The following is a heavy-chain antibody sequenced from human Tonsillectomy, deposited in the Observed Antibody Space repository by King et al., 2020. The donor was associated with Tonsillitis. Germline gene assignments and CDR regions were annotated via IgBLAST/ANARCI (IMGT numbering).Heavy chain of an antibody. V-gene: IGHV3-9*01. CDR2: ISWNSGSI. D-gene: IGHD3/OR15-3a*01. CDR3: AKDIGPYYYYGMDV. J-gene: IGHJ6*02. Sequence: GQLVQSGGGLVQPGRSLRLSCAASGFTFDDYAMHWVRQAPGKGLEWVSGISWNSGSIGYADSVKGRFTISRDNAKNSLYLQMNSLRAEDTALYYCAKDIGPYYYYGMDVWGQGTTVTVSS. CDR1: GFTFDDYA.